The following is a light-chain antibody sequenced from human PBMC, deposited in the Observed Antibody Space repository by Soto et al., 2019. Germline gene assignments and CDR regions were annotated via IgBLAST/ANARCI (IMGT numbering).Light chain of an antibody. Sequence: VLTQPPSVSGAPGQRVTISCTGSSSNIGAGFDVHWYQQLPGTAPKLLIYGNSNRPSGVPDRFSGSRSGTSASLAITGLQAEDEADYYCQSYDSSLAGSKVFGSGTKVTVL. CDR1: SSNIGAGFD. CDR3: QSYDSSLAGSKV. CDR2: GNS. V-gene: IGLV1-40*01. J-gene: IGLJ1*01.